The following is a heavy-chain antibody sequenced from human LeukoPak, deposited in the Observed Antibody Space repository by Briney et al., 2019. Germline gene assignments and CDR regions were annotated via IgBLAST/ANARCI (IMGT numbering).Heavy chain of an antibody. CDR2: INPNGGYT. J-gene: IGHJ4*02. CDR1: VYTLTSYY. Sequence: GASVKVSCKACVYTLTSYYMHWVRQAPGQGLERMGIINPNGGYTNYAQKFQGRVTMTRDTSTSTVYMEMSSLRSEDTAVYYCARRLGIDFWGQGTLVTVSS. V-gene: IGHV1-46*01. D-gene: IGHD7-27*01. CDR3: ARRLGIDF.